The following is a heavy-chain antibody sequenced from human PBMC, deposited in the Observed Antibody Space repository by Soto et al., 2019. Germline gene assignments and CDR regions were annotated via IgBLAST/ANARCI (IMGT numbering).Heavy chain of an antibody. J-gene: IGHJ4*02. D-gene: IGHD2-21*02. CDR1: GFIFSRYG. CDR3: ARDLPLYCRGDYNFDF. Sequence: PGGSLRLSCGGSGFIFSRYGMHWVRQAPGKGLEWVTGISYDGGERFYADSVKGRFTISRDNSKNRLDLQMSSLRPEDTAVYYCARDLPLYCRGDYNFDFWGQGTLVTVSS. CDR2: ISYDGGER. V-gene: IGHV3-30*03.